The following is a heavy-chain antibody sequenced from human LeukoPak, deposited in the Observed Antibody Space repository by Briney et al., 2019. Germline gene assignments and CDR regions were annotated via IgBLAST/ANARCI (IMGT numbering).Heavy chain of an antibody. CDR1: GFTFSNSW. J-gene: IGHJ4*02. CDR3: ACDRPEDGYFFDY. CDR2: ISGISSYI. D-gene: IGHD3-10*01. V-gene: IGHV3-21*05. Sequence: GGSLRLSCAASGFTFSNSWMMWVRQAPGKGLEGVTYISGISSYIYSADSVKGRFTNSRENDKTPLYLQMASLRAADTAVYYCACDRPEDGYFFDYWGQGILVTVSS.